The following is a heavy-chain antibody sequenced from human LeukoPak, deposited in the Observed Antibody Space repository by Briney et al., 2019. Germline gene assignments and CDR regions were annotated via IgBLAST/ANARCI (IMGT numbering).Heavy chain of an antibody. CDR1: GFTFSSYA. Sequence: GGSLRLSCAAFGFTFSSYAMSWVRQAPGKGLEWVSAISGSGGSTYYADSVKGRFTISRDNSKNTLYLQMNSLRAEDTAVYYCAKDTVVVVAATPDYWGQGTLVTVSS. J-gene: IGHJ4*02. V-gene: IGHV3-23*01. CDR3: AKDTVVVVAATPDY. D-gene: IGHD2-15*01. CDR2: ISGSGGST.